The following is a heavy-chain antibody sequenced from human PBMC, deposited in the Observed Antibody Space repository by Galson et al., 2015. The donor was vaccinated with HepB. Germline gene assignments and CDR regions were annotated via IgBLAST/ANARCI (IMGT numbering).Heavy chain of an antibody. D-gene: IGHD2-21*01. CDR3: ARAILPFSSTYVDA. CDR2: ISSDGDNT. V-gene: IGHV3-23*01. J-gene: IGHJ5*02. CDR1: GFTFSNYA. Sequence: SLRLSCAASGFTFSNYAMSWVRQAPGEGLECVSAISSDGDNTYYADSVKGRFTISSDNPKNTLYLQMNSLRADDTAVYYCARAILPFSSTYVDAWGQGTLVSVSS.